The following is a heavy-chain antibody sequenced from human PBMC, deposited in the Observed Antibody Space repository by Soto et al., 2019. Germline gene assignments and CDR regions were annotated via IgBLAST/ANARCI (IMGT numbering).Heavy chain of an antibody. Sequence: PSETLSLTCTVSGGSISSSSYYWGWIRQPPGKGLEWIGSIYYSGSTNYNPSLKSRVTISVDTSKNQFSLKLSSVTAADTALYYCARMWSGYNSHWGQGTLVTVSS. CDR2: IYYSGST. CDR1: GGSISSSSYY. D-gene: IGHD6-25*01. V-gene: IGHV4-39*07. CDR3: ARMWSGYNSH. J-gene: IGHJ4*02.